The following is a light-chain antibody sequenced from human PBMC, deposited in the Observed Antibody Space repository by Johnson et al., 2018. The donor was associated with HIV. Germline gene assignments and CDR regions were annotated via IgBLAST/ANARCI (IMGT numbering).Light chain of an antibody. CDR1: SSNIGSNY. Sequence: QSMLTQPPSVSAAPGQKVTISCSGSSSNIGSNYVSWYQQLPGTAPKLLIYENNKRPSGIPDRFSGSKSGTSATLGITGLQTGDEADYYCGTWDSSLCAPYVFGTGTKVTVL. CDR3: GTWDSSLCAPYV. CDR2: ENN. J-gene: IGLJ1*01. V-gene: IGLV1-51*02.